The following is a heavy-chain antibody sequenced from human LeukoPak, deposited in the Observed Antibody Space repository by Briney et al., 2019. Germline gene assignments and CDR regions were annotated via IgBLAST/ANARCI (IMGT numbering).Heavy chain of an antibody. Sequence: GASVKVSCKASGYTFTSYYMHWVRQAPGQGLEWMGIINPSGGSTSYAQKFQGRVTMTRDTSTSTVYMELSSLRSEDTAVYYCARVTGPSYYDILTGYPADYYYYGMDVWGQGTTVTASS. CDR2: INPSGGST. CDR1: GYTFTSYY. V-gene: IGHV1-46*01. J-gene: IGHJ6*02. D-gene: IGHD3-9*01. CDR3: ARVTGPSYYDILTGYPADYYYYGMDV.